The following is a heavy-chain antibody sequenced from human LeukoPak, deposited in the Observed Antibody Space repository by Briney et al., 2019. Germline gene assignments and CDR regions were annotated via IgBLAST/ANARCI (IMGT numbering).Heavy chain of an antibody. CDR1: GFSLSTTGVG. Sequence: ESGPTLVNPTQTLTXTCTFSGFSLSTTGVGVGWVRQPPGKALEWLALIYWDDNKLYSPSLRSRVTITKDTSKNQVVLTMTNMAPVDTATYYCAHYGDYRFMYYFDHWGQGALVTVSS. CDR3: AHYGDYRFMYYFDH. V-gene: IGHV2-5*02. J-gene: IGHJ4*02. CDR2: IYWDDNK. D-gene: IGHD4-17*01.